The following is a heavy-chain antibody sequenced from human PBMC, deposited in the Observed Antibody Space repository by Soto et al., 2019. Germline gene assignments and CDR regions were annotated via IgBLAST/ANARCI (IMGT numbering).Heavy chain of an antibody. CDR1: GGSISSSSYY. Sequence: PSETLSLTCTVSGGSISSSSYYWGWIRQPPGKGLEWIGSIYYSGSTYYNPSLKSRVTISVDTSKHQFSLKLSSVTAADTAVSYCARQIYGSGSYSGAYYFDYWGQGTLVTVSS. CDR3: ARQIYGSGSYSGAYYFDY. J-gene: IGHJ4*02. V-gene: IGHV4-39*01. D-gene: IGHD3-10*01. CDR2: IYYSGST.